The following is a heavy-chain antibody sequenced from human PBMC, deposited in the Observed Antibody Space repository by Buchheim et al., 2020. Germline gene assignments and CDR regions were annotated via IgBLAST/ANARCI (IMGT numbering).Heavy chain of an antibody. Sequence: QVQLVESGGGVVQPGRSLRLSCAASGFTFSGYGMHWVRQAPGKGLEWVAVIWYDGSNKYYADSVKGRFTISRDNSKNTLYLQMNSLRAEDTAVYYCARSPVGANSGFDYWGQGTL. D-gene: IGHD1-26*01. CDR3: ARSPVGANSGFDY. J-gene: IGHJ4*02. CDR2: IWYDGSNK. CDR1: GFTFSGYG. V-gene: IGHV3-33*01.